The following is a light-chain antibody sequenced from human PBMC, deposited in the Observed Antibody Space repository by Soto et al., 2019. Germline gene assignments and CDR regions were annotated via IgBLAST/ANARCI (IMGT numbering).Light chain of an antibody. J-gene: IGLJ1*01. Sequence: QSALTQPRSVSGSPGQSVTISCTGTSSDVGGYNYVSGYQQHPGKAPKVMIYDVSERPAGVPDRFSGSKSGNTASLTISGLVAEDEADYYWCSYAGSRGYVFGTGTKVTVL. CDR1: SSDVGGYNY. V-gene: IGLV2-11*01. CDR2: DVS. CDR3: CSYAGSRGYV.